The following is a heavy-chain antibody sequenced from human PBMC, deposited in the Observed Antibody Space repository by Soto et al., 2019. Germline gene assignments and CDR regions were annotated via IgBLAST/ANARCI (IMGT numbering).Heavy chain of an antibody. Sequence: GGSLRLSCAASGFTFSSYSMNWVRQAPGKGLEWVSSISSSSSYIYYADSVKGRFTISRDNAKNSLYLQMNSLRTDDTAVFYCARYIGVEYSSGLNDFDIWGQGTMVTVSS. J-gene: IGHJ3*02. CDR1: GFTFSSYS. D-gene: IGHD6-19*01. V-gene: IGHV3-21*01. CDR3: ARYIGVEYSSGLNDFDI. CDR2: ISSSSSYI.